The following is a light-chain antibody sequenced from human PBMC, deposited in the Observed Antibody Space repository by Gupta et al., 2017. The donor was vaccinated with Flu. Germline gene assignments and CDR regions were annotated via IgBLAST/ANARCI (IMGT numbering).Light chain of an antibody. Sequence: VSLGERATINCKSSQTISSSYNNRNYLDWYQQKPGQPPKLIITWASAREYGVPDRFSGRGSVTDFSLTSNNRQDEDVAIYHGQQDYSYRSFGQGTELEIK. CDR2: WAS. CDR3: QQDYSYRS. J-gene: IGKJ2*01. CDR1: QTISSSYNNRNY. V-gene: IGKV4-1*01.